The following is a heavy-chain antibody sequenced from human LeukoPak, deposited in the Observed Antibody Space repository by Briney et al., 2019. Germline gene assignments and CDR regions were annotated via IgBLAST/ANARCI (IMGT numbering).Heavy chain of an antibody. CDR3: ARDRAGGGYCNSTSCYTFDLGY. J-gene: IGHJ4*01. V-gene: IGHV1-69*01. CDR2: IIPIFGTA. CDR1: GGTFSSYA. Sequence: SVKVSCKASGGTFSSYAISWVRQAPGQGLEWMGGIIPIFGTANYAQKFQGRVTITADESTSTAYMELSSLRSEDTAVYYCARDRAGGGYCNSTSCYTFDLGYLGQGTLVTGFS. D-gene: IGHD2-2*02.